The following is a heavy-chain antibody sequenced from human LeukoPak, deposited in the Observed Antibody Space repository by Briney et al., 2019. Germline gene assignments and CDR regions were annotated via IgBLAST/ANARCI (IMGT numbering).Heavy chain of an antibody. CDR2: IKSKTDGGTT. CDR3: TTVLDVLRYFDWFYMDV. V-gene: IGHV3-15*01. D-gene: IGHD3-9*01. J-gene: IGHJ6*03. Sequence: GGSLRLSCAASGFTFSNAWMSWVRQAPGKGLEWVGRIKSKTDGGTTDYAAPVKGRFTISRDDSKSTLYLQMNSLKTEDTAVYYCTTVLDVLRYFDWFYMDVWGKGTTVTVSS. CDR1: GFTFSNAW.